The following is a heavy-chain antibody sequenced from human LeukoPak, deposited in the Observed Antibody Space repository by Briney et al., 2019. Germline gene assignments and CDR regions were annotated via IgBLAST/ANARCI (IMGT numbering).Heavy chain of an antibody. D-gene: IGHD3-22*01. V-gene: IGHV1-18*01. CDR1: GYTFTNYG. CDR3: ARDRQDYYDSSGYFDN. CDR2: ISAKDGNT. Sequence: VASVKVPCKASGYTFTNYGISWVRQAPGQGLQWMGWISAKDGNTKYAEKFQGRGTMTTDTSTNTAYVELRSMRSDDTAVYYCARDRQDYYDSSGYFDNWGQGPLVTVSS. J-gene: IGHJ4*02.